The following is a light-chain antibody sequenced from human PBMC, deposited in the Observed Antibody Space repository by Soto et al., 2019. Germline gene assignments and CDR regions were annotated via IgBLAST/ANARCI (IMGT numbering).Light chain of an antibody. CDR2: GAS. CDR1: QSISTW. Sequence: DIQMTQSPSTLSASVGDRVTITCRASQSISTWLAWYQQKPGKAPKLLIYGASSLETGVPSSFSGSGPGTKFTPTIRSLQPDDFATYYSQQYNSHRPSGQGTRREIK. CDR3: QQYNSHRP. J-gene: IGKJ5*01. V-gene: IGKV1-5*01.